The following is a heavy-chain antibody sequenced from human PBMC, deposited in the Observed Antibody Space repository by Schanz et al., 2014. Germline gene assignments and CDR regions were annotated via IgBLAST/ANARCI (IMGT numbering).Heavy chain of an antibody. D-gene: IGHD4-4*01. CDR3: AKDRQTTVNRVGYYYGMDV. CDR1: GFTFNDYW. J-gene: IGHJ6*02. Sequence: EVQLVESGGGFVQPGGSLRLSCAASGFTFNDYWMHWVRQAPGKGLVWVSRINSDGRSTNYADSVKGRFTISRDDAKNSLYLQMNSLRAEDTALYYCAKDRQTTVNRVGYYYGMDVWGQGTTVTVSS. V-gene: IGHV3-74*01. CDR2: INSDGRST.